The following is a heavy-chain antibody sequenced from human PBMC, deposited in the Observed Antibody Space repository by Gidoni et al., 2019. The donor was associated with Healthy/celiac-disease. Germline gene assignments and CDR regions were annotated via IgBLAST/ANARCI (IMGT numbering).Heavy chain of an antibody. Sequence: EVQLLESGGGLVQPGGSLRFSCEASGFTFSSYARSWVRQAPGKGLEWVSAISGSGGSTYYADSVKGRFTISRDNSKNTLYLQMNSLRAEDTAVYYCAKAPSTYYYDSSGPRVTYYFDYWGQGTLVTVSS. CDR1: GFTFSSYA. CDR2: ISGSGGST. V-gene: IGHV3-23*01. CDR3: AKAPSTYYYDSSGPRVTYYFDY. J-gene: IGHJ4*02. D-gene: IGHD3-22*01.